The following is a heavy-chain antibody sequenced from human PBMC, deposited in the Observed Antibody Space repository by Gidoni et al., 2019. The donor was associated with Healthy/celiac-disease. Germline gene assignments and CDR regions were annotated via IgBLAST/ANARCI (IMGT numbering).Heavy chain of an antibody. V-gene: IGHV4-34*01. J-gene: IGHJ4*02. Sequence: QVQLQQWGAGLLKPSETLSLTCAVYGGSFSGYYWSWIRQPPGKGLEWIGEINHSGSTNYNPSLKSRVTISVDTSKNQFSLKLSSVTAADTAVYYCARGRRVVPAARFDYWGQGTLVTVSS. CDR3: ARGRRVVPAARFDY. CDR2: INHSGST. D-gene: IGHD2-2*01. CDR1: GGSFSGYY.